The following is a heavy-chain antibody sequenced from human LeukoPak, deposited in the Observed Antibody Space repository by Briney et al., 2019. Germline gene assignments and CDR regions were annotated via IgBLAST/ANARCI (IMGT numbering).Heavy chain of an antibody. J-gene: IGHJ5*02. V-gene: IGHV3-21*01. CDR3: AREGPAANNWFDP. Sequence: GGSLRLSCAPSGFTFSSYSMNWVRQAPGKGLKWVSSISSSSSYIYYADSVKGRFTISRDNAKNSLYLQMNSLRAEDTAVYYCAREGPAANNWFDPWGQGTLVTVSS. D-gene: IGHD2-2*01. CDR2: ISSSSSYI. CDR1: GFTFSSYS.